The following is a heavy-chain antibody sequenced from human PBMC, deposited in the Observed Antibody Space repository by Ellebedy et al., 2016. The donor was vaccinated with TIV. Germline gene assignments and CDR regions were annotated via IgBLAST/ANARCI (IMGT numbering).Heavy chain of an antibody. CDR3: ARGVEWDLQTGHFDY. Sequence: GESLKISCAASGFTFGSYAMSWVRQAPGKGLEWVSTITDSGGSTYFPNSVKGRFTISRDNSKNTLYLQMNSLRADDTAVYYCARGVEWDLQTGHFDYWGQGTLVTVSS. CDR1: GFTFGSYA. V-gene: IGHV3-23*01. J-gene: IGHJ4*02. CDR2: ITDSGGST. D-gene: IGHD1-26*01.